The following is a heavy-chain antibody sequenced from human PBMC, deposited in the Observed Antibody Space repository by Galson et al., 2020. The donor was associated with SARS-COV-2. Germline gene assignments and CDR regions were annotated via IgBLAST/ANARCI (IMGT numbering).Heavy chain of an antibody. V-gene: IGHV3-74*01. Sequence: GESLKISCAASGFTFNSYSMHWVRQAPGKGLVWVSRIKSDGSTTPYADSVKGRFTISRDNAKNTLYLQMNSLRAEDTAVYYCVRRSYMDVWGKGTTVTVSS. CDR2: IKSDGSTT. CDR1: GFTFNSYS. CDR3: VRRSYMDV. J-gene: IGHJ6*03.